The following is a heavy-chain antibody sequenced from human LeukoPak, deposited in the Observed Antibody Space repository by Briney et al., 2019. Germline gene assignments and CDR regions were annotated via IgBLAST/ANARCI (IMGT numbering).Heavy chain of an antibody. V-gene: IGHV3-7*03. CDR3: VRDDRGIAVGSRDH. CDR2: INPDGTEK. Sequence: GGSLRLSCAASGFSFSNHWMIWVRQAPGKGLEWVATINPDGTEKRYVDSVKGRFTISRDNGKNSLYLQMSSLRAEDAAVYYCVRDDRGIAVGSRDHGAQGTLVTVSS. CDR1: GFSFSNHW. J-gene: IGHJ4*02. D-gene: IGHD6-19*01.